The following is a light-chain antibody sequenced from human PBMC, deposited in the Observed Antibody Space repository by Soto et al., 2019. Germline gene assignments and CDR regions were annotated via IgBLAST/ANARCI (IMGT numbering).Light chain of an antibody. V-gene: IGLV3-21*04. CDR3: QVWDGTSDQVV. Sequence: SYELTQPPSVSVAPGKTARITCGGNNIGSKSVNWYQQKPGQAPVLVIYYHSDRPSGIPERFSGSNSGNTATLTISRVEAGDEADYYCQVWDGTSDQVVFGGGTKVTVL. J-gene: IGLJ2*01. CDR2: YHS. CDR1: NIGSKS.